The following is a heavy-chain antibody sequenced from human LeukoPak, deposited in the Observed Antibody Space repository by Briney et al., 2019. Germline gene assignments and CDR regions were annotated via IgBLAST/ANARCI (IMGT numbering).Heavy chain of an antibody. CDR2: IYYSGST. CDR1: GGSISSSSYY. V-gene: IGHV4-39*07. Sequence: SETLSLTCTVSGGSISSSSYYWGWIRQPPGKGLEWIGSIYYSGSTYYNPSLKSRVTISVDTSKNQFSLKLSSVTAADTAVYYCARDKYCGGDCNLGVFDYWGQGTLVTVSS. CDR3: ARDKYCGGDCNLGVFDY. D-gene: IGHD2-21*02. J-gene: IGHJ4*02.